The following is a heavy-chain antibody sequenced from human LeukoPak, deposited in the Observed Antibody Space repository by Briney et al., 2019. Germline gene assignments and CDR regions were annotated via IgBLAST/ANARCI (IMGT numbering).Heavy chain of an antibody. Sequence: GGSLRLSCAASGFTFSSYGMHWVRQATGKGLVWVSHINSDGSHTIYADSVKGRFTISRDNAKNSLFLQMYSLRAEDTAVYYCARGARSFGTMTTGLRGLQTSRAFDPWGQGTLVTVSS. J-gene: IGHJ5*02. CDR2: INSDGSHT. CDR3: ARGARSFGTMTTGLRGLQTSRAFDP. CDR1: GFTFSSYG. D-gene: IGHD4-17*01. V-gene: IGHV3-74*01.